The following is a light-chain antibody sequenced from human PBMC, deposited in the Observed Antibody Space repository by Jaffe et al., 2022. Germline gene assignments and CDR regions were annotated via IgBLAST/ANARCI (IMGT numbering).Light chain of an antibody. CDR1: SNDIGRYNH. Sequence: QSALTQPASVSGSPGQSITISCTGTSNDIGRYNHVSWYQHHPGAGPKFLIYEDYKRPSGVSSRFSGSKSGITASLTISGLQAEDEADYYCFSYAGGTTFFFGGGTKLFVL. V-gene: IGLV2-23*02. CDR2: EDY. J-gene: IGLJ2*01. CDR3: FSYAGGTTFF.